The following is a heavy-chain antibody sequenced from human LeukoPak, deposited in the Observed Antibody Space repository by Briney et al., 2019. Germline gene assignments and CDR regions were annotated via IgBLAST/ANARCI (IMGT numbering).Heavy chain of an antibody. D-gene: IGHD3-22*01. CDR3: ARDRHKYNYDVRGSPPY. CDR2: ISSSSTTI. Sequence: GGPLRLSCAASGFTFSSYSMMWVRQAPGKGLEWVSYISSSSTTIHYADSVKGRFTISRDNAKSSVYLQMYSLRAEDTAVYYCARDRHKYNYDVRGSPPYWGQGDLFTVSS. V-gene: IGHV3-48*01. J-gene: IGHJ4*02. CDR1: GFTFSSYS.